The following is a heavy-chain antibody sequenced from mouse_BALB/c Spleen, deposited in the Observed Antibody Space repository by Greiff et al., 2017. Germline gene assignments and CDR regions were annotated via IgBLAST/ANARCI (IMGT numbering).Heavy chain of an antibody. CDR2: IYPGGGYT. CDR3: ARGDMITTGYAMDY. D-gene: IGHD2-4*01. Sequence: VKLQESGAELVRPGTSVKISCKASGYTFTNYWLGWVKQRPGHGLEWIGDIYPGGGYTNYNEKFKGRATLPADTSSSTAYMQLSSLTSEDSAVYFCARGDMITTGYAMDYWGQGTSVTVSS. V-gene: IGHV1-63*02. CDR1: GYTFTNYW. J-gene: IGHJ4*01.